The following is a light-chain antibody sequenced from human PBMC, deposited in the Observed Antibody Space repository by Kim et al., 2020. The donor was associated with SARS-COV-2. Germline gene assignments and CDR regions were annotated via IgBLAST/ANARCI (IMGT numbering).Light chain of an antibody. CDR3: QQYYSTIT. J-gene: IGKJ5*01. CDR2: WAS. Sequence: MATINCKSSLSVLYSSNNKNYLAWYQQKPGQPPKLLIYWASTRESGVTDRFSASWSGTDFTLTISSLQAEDVAVYYCQQYYSTITFGQGTRLEIK. V-gene: IGKV4-1*01. CDR1: LSVLYSSNNKNY.